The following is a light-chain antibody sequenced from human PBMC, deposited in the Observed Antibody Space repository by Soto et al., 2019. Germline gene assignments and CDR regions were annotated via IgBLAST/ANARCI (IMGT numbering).Light chain of an antibody. CDR3: QSYDSSLSVSYV. Sequence: QSVLTQPPSVPGAPGQRVTISCTGSSSNIGAGYDVHWYQQLPGTAPKLLIYGNSNRPSGVPDRFSGSKSGTSASLAITGLQAVDEADYYSQSYDSSLSVSYVFGTGTKVTVL. CDR1: SSNIGAGYD. V-gene: IGLV1-40*01. CDR2: GNS. J-gene: IGLJ1*01.